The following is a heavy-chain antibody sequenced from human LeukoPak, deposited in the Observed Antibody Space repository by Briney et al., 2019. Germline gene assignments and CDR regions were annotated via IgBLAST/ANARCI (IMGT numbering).Heavy chain of an antibody. CDR2: VSTDGSTT. D-gene: IGHD5-18*01. Sequence: GGSLRLSCAASGFTFSTTWMHWVRQASGKGLEWVSHVSTDGSTTAYADSVKGRFTISRENAKITVYLQMNSLRAEDTAVYYCARSIGYVESWGQGTLVTVSS. CDR3: ARSIGYVES. CDR1: GFTFSTTW. J-gene: IGHJ5*02. V-gene: IGHV3-74*01.